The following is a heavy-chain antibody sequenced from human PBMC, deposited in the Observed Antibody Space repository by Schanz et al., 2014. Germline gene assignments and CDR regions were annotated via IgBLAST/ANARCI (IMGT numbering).Heavy chain of an antibody. CDR2: VSHGGTYI. J-gene: IGHJ2*01. Sequence: EVLLVESGGGLVTPGESPRLSCAASGFTFSSYSMNWVRQAPGKGLEWVSSVSHGGTYIYYADSVRGRFTISRDNAKNSLFLQMHSLRADDTAVYYCARSTYYDILTGQTHTRVDVRYFDLWGRGTLVTVSS. D-gene: IGHD3-9*01. V-gene: IGHV3-21*02. CDR3: ARSTYYDILTGQTHTRVDVRYFDL. CDR1: GFTFSSYS.